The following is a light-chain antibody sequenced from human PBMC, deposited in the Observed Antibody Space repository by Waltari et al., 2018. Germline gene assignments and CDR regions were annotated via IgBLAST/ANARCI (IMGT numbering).Light chain of an antibody. J-gene: IGLJ1*01. V-gene: IGLV2-14*01. CDR3: SSYSSTITYV. CDR1: TSDGGGHKY. CDR2: EVS. Sequence: QSALTQPASVSGSPGQSITISCTGTTSDGGGHKYVSWYQQHPGKAPRLLIYEVSNRPSGVSNRFSGSKSANTASLTISGLQAEDEADYYCSSYSSTITYVFGTGTKVTVL.